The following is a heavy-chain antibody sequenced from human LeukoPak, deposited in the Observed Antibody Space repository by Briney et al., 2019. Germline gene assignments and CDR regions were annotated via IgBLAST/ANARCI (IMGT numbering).Heavy chain of an antibody. Sequence: GGSLRLSCATSGFTFTSVWMSWVRQVPGRGLEWVGRIKTKTDGGTIDYAAPVKGRFIISRDDSKNTLNLQMNSLKVGDTAIYYCTTDIEAGFKNVGGGWKSIAVSTSDYWGRGTLVTVSS. V-gene: IGHV3-15*01. D-gene: IGHD5/OR15-5a*01. CDR3: TTDIEAGFKNVGGGWKSIAVSTSDY. CDR1: GFTFTSVW. CDR2: IKTKTDGGTI. J-gene: IGHJ4*02.